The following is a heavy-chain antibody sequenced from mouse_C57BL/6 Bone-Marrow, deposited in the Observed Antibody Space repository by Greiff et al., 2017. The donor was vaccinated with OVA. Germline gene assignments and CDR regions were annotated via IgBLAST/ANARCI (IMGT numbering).Heavy chain of an antibody. CDR2: INYDGSST. J-gene: IGHJ2*01. V-gene: IGHV5-16*01. Sequence: EVKLMESEGGLVQPGSSMKLSCTASGFTFSDYYMAWVRQVPEKGLEWVANINYDGSSTYYLDSLKSRFIISRDNAKNILYLQMSSLKSEDTATYYCARAHYYGSPHFDYGGQGTTLTVSS. CDR3: ARAHYYGSPHFDY. D-gene: IGHD1-1*01. CDR1: GFTFSDYY.